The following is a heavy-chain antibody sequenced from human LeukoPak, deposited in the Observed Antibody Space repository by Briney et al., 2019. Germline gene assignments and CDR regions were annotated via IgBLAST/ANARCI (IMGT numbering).Heavy chain of an antibody. CDR2: GSGSGGKT. V-gene: IGHV3-23*01. Sequence: GGSLRLSCEASGFTFNNYLIHWVRQAPGKGLEWVSAGSGSGGKTYYADSVKGRFTISRDNSKNTLYLQMNSLRAEDTAIYYCAKNEDIVVVPSALDYWGQGTLVTVSS. CDR1: GFTFNNYL. J-gene: IGHJ4*02. CDR3: AKNEDIVVVPSALDY. D-gene: IGHD2-2*01.